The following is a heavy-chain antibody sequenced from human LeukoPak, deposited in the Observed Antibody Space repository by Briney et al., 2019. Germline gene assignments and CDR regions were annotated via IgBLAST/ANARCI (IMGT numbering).Heavy chain of an antibody. CDR3: ARHGGYSSRWYYFDY. Sequence: SETLSLTCTVSGGSISSYYWNWIRQPPGKGLEWIGYIYNSGSINYNPSLKSRVTISVDTSKNQFSLKLSSVTAADTAVYHCARHGGYSSRWYYFDYWGQGTLVTVSS. D-gene: IGHD6-13*01. J-gene: IGHJ4*02. CDR2: IYNSGSI. CDR1: GGSISSYY. V-gene: IGHV4-59*08.